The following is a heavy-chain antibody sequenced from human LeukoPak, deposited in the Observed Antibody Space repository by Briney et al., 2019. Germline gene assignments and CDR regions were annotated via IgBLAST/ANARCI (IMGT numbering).Heavy chain of an antibody. CDR3: ARSPSWSGYSFYYFAY. J-gene: IGHJ4*02. CDR1: GYTFTSYD. Sequence: ASVKVSCKASGYTFTSYDINWVRQATGQGLEWMGWMNPDSGNTGYAQKFQGRVTMTRNTSISTAYMELSSLRSEDTAVYYCARSPSWSGYSFYYFAYWGQETLVTVSS. CDR2: MNPDSGNT. D-gene: IGHD3-3*01. V-gene: IGHV1-8*01.